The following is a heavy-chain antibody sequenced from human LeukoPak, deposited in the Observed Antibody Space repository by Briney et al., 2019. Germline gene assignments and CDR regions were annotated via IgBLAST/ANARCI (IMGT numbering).Heavy chain of an antibody. CDR1: GGSFSGYY. J-gene: IGHJ4*02. D-gene: IGHD6-13*01. V-gene: IGHV4-31*11. CDR2: IYYSGST. CDR3: ARATGSSWGNYYFDY. Sequence: SETLSLTCAVYGGSFSGYYWSWIRQHPGKGLEWIGYIYYSGSTYYNPSLKSRVTISVDTSKNQFSLKLSSVTAADTAVYYCARATGSSWGNYYFDYWGQGTLVTVSS.